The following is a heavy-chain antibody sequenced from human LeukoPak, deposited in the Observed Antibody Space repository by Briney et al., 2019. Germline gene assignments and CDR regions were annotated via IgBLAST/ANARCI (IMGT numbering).Heavy chain of an antibody. CDR1: GGTFSGYA. D-gene: IGHD6-13*01. CDR2: IIPIFGTA. V-gene: IGHV1-69*05. CDR3: ARAPPPYSSSWYVGGYYFDY. J-gene: IGHJ4*02. Sequence: ASVKVSCKASGGTFSGYAISWVRQAPGQGLEWMGGIIPIFGTANYAQKFQGRVTITTDESTSTAYMELSSLRSEDTAVYYCARAPPPYSSSWYVGGYYFDYWGQGTLVTVSS.